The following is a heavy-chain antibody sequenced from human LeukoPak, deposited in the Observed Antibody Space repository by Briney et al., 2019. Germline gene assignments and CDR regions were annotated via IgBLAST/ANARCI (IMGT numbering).Heavy chain of an antibody. J-gene: IGHJ4*02. CDR3: ARGDYGGNPWNFDY. Sequence: SVKVSCKASGGTFSSYAISWVRQAPGQGLEWMGRLIPIFGTANYAQKFQGRVTTTTDESTITAYMELSSLRSEDTAVYYCARGDYGGNPWNFDYWGQGTLVTVSS. D-gene: IGHD4-23*01. CDR1: GGTFSSYA. V-gene: IGHV1-69*05. CDR2: LIPIFGTA.